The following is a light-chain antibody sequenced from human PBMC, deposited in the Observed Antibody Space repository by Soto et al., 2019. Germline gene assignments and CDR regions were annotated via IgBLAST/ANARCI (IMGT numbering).Light chain of an antibody. J-gene: IGKJ3*01. CDR3: QHSNSTPRT. CDR1: RSISTH. CDR2: AAS. Sequence: DIQMTQSPSSLSASVGDRVTITCRASRSISTHLNWYQQKPGKAPNLLIYAASSLHSGVPSSFRGSGSGRDFTLSISSLQPEDCDTYLCQHSNSTPRTFGPGTKVDIK. V-gene: IGKV1-39*01.